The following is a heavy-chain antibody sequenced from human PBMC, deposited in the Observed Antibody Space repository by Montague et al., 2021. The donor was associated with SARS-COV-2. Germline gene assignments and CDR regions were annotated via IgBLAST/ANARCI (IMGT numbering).Heavy chain of an antibody. Sequence: SLRPSCAASGFTFSDYAIYWVRQAPGKGLEWVALISYDGSNKYYADSVKGRFAISRDNSKNTLYLQMNSLRAEDTAVYFCARDRLKWGMITFGGNDYWGQGTLVTVSS. V-gene: IGHV3-30*09. CDR2: ISYDGSNK. D-gene: IGHD3-16*01. CDR1: GFTFSDYA. J-gene: IGHJ4*02. CDR3: ARDRLKWGMITFGGNDY.